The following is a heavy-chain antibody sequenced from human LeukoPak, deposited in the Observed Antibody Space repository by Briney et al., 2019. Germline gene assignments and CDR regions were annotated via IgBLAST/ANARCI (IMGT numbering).Heavy chain of an antibody. CDR1: GFTFSSYA. D-gene: IGHD6-19*01. Sequence: PGGSLRLSCAASGFTFSSYAMGWVRQAPGKGLEWVSAISGSGGSTYYADSVKGRFTISRDNSKNTLYLQMNSLRAEDTAVYYCAKDLRTPVASYYFDYWGQGTLVTVSS. CDR2: ISGSGGST. J-gene: IGHJ4*02. V-gene: IGHV3-23*01. CDR3: AKDLRTPVASYYFDY.